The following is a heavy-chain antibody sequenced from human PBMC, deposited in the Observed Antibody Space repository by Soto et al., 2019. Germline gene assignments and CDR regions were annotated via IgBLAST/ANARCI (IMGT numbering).Heavy chain of an antibody. CDR2: VSGDGETT. Sequence: GSLRLSCSGSGFTFNKYGMTWVRQAPGKGLEWVSSVSGDGETTYYADSVRGRFTISRDNSKDTVSVQMKSLRAEDTAVYYCAKEASVPSFGEFWFFDLWGRGTQVTVSS. V-gene: IGHV3-23*01. CDR1: GFTFNKYG. D-gene: IGHD3-10*01. J-gene: IGHJ2*01. CDR3: AKEASVPSFGEFWFFDL.